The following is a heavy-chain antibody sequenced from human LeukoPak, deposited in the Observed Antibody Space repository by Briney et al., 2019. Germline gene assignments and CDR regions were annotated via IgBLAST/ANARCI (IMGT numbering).Heavy chain of an antibody. CDR2: ISAYNGNT. J-gene: IGHJ3*02. Sequence: ASVKVSCKASGYTFTSYGISWVRQAPGQGLEWMGWISAYNGNTNYAQKFQGRVTMTRNTSISTAYMELSSLRSEDTAVYYCARQSRATAAFDIWGQGTMVTVSS. V-gene: IGHV1-18*01. CDR1: GYTFTSYG. CDR3: ARQSRATAAFDI. D-gene: IGHD1-26*01.